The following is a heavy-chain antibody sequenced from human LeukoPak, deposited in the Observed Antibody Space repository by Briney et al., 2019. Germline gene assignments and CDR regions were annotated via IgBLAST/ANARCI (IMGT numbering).Heavy chain of an antibody. D-gene: IGHD1-26*01. Sequence: ASVKVSCKASGYTVTGYYMHWVRQAPGQGLEWMGWINPNSGGTNYAQKFQGRVTMTRDTSISTAYMELSRLRSDDTALYHCASGRWEPYDAFDIWGQGTMVTVSS. CDR2: INPNSGGT. CDR3: ASGRWEPYDAFDI. V-gene: IGHV1-2*02. CDR1: GYTVTGYY. J-gene: IGHJ3*02.